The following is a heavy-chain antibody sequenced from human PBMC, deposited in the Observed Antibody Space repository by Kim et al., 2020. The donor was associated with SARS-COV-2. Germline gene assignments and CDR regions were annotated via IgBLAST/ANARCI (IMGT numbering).Heavy chain of an antibody. CDR3: ARDTGYYDSSGYYYDYYYYYGMDV. Sequence: SETLSLTRTVSGGSISSYYWSWIRQPAGKGLEWIGRIYTSGSTNYNPSLKSRVTMSVDTSKNQFSLKLSSVTAADTAVYYCARDTGYYDSSGYYYDYYYYYGMDVWGQGTTVTVSS. CDR2: IYTSGST. CDR1: GGSISSYY. V-gene: IGHV4-4*07. D-gene: IGHD3-22*01. J-gene: IGHJ6*02.